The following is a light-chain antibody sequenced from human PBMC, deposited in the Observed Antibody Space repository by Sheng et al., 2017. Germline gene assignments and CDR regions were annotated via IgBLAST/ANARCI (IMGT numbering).Light chain of an antibody. Sequence: QSALTQPRSVSGSPGQSVIISCTGTSSDIGGHNSVSWYQHHPGKAPKLIIYEVNKRPSGVPDRFSGSKSGNTASLTISGLQAEDEADYYCSSYTSSSTNVVFGGGTKLTVL. CDR2: EVN. CDR3: SSYTSSSTNVV. CDR1: SSDIGGHNS. V-gene: IGLV2-11*01. J-gene: IGLJ2*01.